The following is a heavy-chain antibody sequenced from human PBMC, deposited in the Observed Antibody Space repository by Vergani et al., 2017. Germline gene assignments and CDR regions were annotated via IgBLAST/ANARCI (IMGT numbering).Heavy chain of an antibody. V-gene: IGHV3-21*01. D-gene: IGHD3-10*01. Sequence: EVQLVESGGGLVKPGGSLRLSCAASGFTFSSYSMNWVRQAPGKGLEWVSSISPSSTTIYYADSVKGRFTISRDNVKNSLYLQMNSLRAEDTAVYYCARVQNGGYMDVWGKGTTVTVSS. CDR3: ARVQNGGYMDV. CDR1: GFTFSSYS. CDR2: ISPSSTTI. J-gene: IGHJ6*03.